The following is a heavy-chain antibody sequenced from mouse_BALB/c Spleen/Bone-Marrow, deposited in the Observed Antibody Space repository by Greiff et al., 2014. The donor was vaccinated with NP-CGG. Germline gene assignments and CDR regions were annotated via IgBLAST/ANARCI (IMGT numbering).Heavy chain of an antibody. CDR2: IDPSDSET. CDR1: GYSFTNYW. J-gene: IGHJ3*01. D-gene: IGHD3-2*01. Sequence: QVQLQQPGPQLVRPGASVKISCKASGYSFTNYWMHWVKQRPGQGLEWIGMIDPSDSETRLNQKFKDKATLTVDKSSSTAYMQLSSPTSEDSAVYYCARTGDSSGSSWLAYWGQGTLVTVSA. V-gene: IGHV1S127*01. CDR3: ARTGDSSGSSWLAY.